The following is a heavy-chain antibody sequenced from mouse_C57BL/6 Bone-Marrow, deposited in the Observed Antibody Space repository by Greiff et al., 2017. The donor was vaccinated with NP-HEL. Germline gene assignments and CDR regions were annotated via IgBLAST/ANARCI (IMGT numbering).Heavy chain of an antibody. CDR1: GYAFSSYW. CDR3: ARRGSTMVTCYAMDY. CDR2: IYPGDGDT. Sequence: QVQLQQSGAELVKPGASVKISCKASGYAFSSYWMNWVKQRPGKGLEWIGQIYPGDGDTNYNGKFKGKATLTADKSSSTAYMQLSSLTSEDSAVYFCARRGSTMVTCYAMDYWGQGTSVTVSS. D-gene: IGHD2-2*01. J-gene: IGHJ4*01. V-gene: IGHV1-80*01.